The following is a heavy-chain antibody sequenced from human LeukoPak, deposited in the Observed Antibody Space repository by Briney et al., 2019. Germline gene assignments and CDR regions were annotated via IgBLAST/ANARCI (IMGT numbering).Heavy chain of an antibody. Sequence: SETLSLTCTVSGGSISSYYWSWIRQPPGKGLEWIGYIYYSGSTNYNPSLKSRVTISVDTSKNQFSLKLSSVTAADTAVYYCASFRTHSSSWYAGNGWFDPWGQGTLVTVSS. CDR3: ASFRTHSSSWYAGNGWFDP. CDR1: GGSISSYY. CDR2: IYYSGST. D-gene: IGHD6-13*01. V-gene: IGHV4-59*01. J-gene: IGHJ5*02.